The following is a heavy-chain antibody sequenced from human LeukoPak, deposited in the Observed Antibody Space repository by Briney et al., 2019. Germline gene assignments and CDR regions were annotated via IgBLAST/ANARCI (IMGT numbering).Heavy chain of an antibody. V-gene: IGHV4-34*01. D-gene: IGHD4-17*01. CDR1: VGSFSGYY. CDR2: INHSGST. Sequence: SETLSLTCAVYVGSFSGYYWNWIRQPPGKGREWIGEINHSGSTNYNPSLKSRVTISVDTSKNQFSLKLSSVTAADTAVYYCARSTTVPGSIDYWGQGTLVTVSS. J-gene: IGHJ4*02. CDR3: ARSTTVPGSIDY.